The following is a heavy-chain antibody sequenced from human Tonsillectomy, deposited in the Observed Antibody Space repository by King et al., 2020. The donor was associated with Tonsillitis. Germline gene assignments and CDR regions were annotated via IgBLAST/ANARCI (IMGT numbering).Heavy chain of an antibody. CDR2: ISCRYTSA. CDR3: AKESPYSGNYRFYYFDY. J-gene: IGHJ4*02. CDR1: VFTFSTYA. D-gene: IGHD1-26*01. Sequence: VQLVESGGGLVQPGGSLRLSCEAAVFTFSTYAMSWGLQSPGKGPEWVSSISCRYTSACYAGSVKGRFTISRDNSMNTVYLQMSSLRAEDTALYYCAKESPYSGNYRFYYFDYWGQGTLVTVSS. V-gene: IGHV3-23*04.